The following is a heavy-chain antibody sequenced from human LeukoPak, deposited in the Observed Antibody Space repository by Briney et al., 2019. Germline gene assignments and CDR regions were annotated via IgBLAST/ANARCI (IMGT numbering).Heavy chain of an antibody. CDR2: FSHTGSP. V-gene: IGHV4-39*07. J-gene: IGHJ4*02. CDR3: ASPRLLFCSGTILV. D-gene: IGHD3-10*02. CDR1: GVSISSSNSY. Sequence: SETLSLTCTVSGVSISSSNSYWGWIRQPPGKGLVWIGEFSHTGSPIYNPSLKSRVNISIDTSKNQFSLRLTSVTAADTAVYSSASPRLLFCSGTILVWGQGTLVTVSS.